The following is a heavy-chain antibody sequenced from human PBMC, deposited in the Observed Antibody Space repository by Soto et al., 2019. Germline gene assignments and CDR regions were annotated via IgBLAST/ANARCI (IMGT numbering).Heavy chain of an antibody. J-gene: IGHJ4*02. Sequence: GGSLRLSCAASGFTFSGSAMHWVRQASGKGLEWVGRIRSKANSYATAYAASVKGRFTISRDDSKNTAYLQMNSLKTEDTAVYYCTSSLNDYGDYEVANFDYWGQGTLVTVSS. V-gene: IGHV3-73*01. CDR1: GFTFSGSA. CDR3: TSSLNDYGDYEVANFDY. CDR2: IRSKANSYAT. D-gene: IGHD4-17*01.